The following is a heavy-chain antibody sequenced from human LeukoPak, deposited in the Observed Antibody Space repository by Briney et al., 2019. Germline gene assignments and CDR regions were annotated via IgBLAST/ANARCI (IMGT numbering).Heavy chain of an antibody. V-gene: IGHV3-21*04. CDR2: ISSSSSYI. Sequence: GGSLRLSCAASGFTFSSYSMNWVRQAPGKGLEWVSSISSSSSYIYYADSVKGRFTISRDNSKNTLYLQINSLRVEDTAIYYCAKDPSMYSGDYIIRWGQGTLVIVSS. D-gene: IGHD4-17*01. CDR1: GFTFSSYS. CDR3: AKDPSMYSGDYIIR. J-gene: IGHJ4*02.